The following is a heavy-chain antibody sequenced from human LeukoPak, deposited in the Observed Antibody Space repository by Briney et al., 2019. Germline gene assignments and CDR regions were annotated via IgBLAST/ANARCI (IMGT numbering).Heavy chain of an antibody. D-gene: IGHD4-17*01. CDR3: ARDYGDCMFDC. Sequence: SQTLSLTCTVSGVSISSGGYYWSWIRQHPGKGLEWIGYIFFSGSTYYNPSLESRVNISVDTSENQFSLKVTSVTAADTAVYYCARDYGDCMFDCWGQGTLVTVSS. CDR1: GVSISSGGYY. J-gene: IGHJ4*02. CDR2: IFFSGST. V-gene: IGHV4-31*03.